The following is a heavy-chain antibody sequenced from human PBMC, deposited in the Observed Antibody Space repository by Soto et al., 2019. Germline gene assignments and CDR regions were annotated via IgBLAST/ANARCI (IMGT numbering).Heavy chain of an antibody. V-gene: IGHV3-23*01. Sequence: PGGSLRLSCAASGFTFSSYAMNWVRQAPGKGLEWVSAVSGNGGRTYYADSVKGRFTISRDNSKNTLYLQMNSLRAEDTAVYYCARDLSRLRFDPWGQGTLVTVS. CDR1: GFTFSSYA. CDR3: ARDLSRLRFDP. CDR2: VSGNGGRT. J-gene: IGHJ5*02.